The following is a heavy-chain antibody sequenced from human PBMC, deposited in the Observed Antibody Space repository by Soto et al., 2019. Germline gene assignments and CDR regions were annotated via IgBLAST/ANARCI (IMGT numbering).Heavy chain of an antibody. Sequence: QVQLVQSGAEVKKPGASVTVSCKASGYTFTSYDINWVRQATGQGLEWMGWMNPNSGNTGYAQKFQGRVTMTRNTSISTAYMELSSLRSEDTAVYYCARADSSSWYSPQPRDYWVQGTLVTVSS. D-gene: IGHD6-13*01. V-gene: IGHV1-8*01. J-gene: IGHJ4*02. CDR2: MNPNSGNT. CDR1: GYTFTSYD. CDR3: ARADSSSWYSPQPRDY.